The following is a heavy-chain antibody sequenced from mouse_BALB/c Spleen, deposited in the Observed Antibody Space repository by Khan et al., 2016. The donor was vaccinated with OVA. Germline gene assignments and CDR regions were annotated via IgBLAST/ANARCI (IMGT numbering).Heavy chain of an antibody. V-gene: IGHV1S136*01. CDR1: GYTFTNYV. J-gene: IGHJ3*01. CDR3: AREASSWDFSFPY. D-gene: IGHD4-1*01. CDR2: INPDNAGT. Sequence: VQLQQSGPELVEPGASVKLSCKASGYTFTNYVIHWVKQKPGQGLEWIGYINPDNAGTRYNEKFKGKATLTSDISSTSAYMELLSLTSEDSAVDYCAREASSWDFSFPYWGEGTLVTVSA.